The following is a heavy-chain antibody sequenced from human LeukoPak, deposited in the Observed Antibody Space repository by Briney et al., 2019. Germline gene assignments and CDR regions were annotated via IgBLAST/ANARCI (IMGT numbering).Heavy chain of an antibody. CDR1: GFSLSSTGMR. V-gene: IGHV2-70*04. CDR3: ARIGVYEEGDY. D-gene: IGHD3-10*01. Sequence: SGPALVKPTPTLTLTCTFSGFSLSSTGMRVSWIRQPPGKALEWLARIDWDDDKFYSTSLKTRLTISKDTSKNQVVLTMTNMDPVDTATYYCARIGVYEEGDYWGQGTLVTVSS. J-gene: IGHJ4*02. CDR2: IDWDDDK.